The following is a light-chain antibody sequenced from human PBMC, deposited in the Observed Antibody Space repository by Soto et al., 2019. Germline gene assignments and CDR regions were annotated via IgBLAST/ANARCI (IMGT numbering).Light chain of an antibody. CDR3: MQALHTPLT. CDR1: QSLLYSNGYNY. V-gene: IGKV2-28*01. Sequence: DIVMTQSPLSLPVTPGEPASISCRSSQSLLYSNGYNYLDWYLQKPGQSPQLLIYLGSNRASGVPDRFSGSGSGTDFTLKIRRVEAEDVGVYYCMQALHTPLTFGGGTKVEIK. CDR2: LGS. J-gene: IGKJ4*01.